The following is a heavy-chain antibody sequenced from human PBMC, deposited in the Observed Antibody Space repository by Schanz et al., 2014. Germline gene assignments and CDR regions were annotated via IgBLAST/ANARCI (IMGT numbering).Heavy chain of an antibody. D-gene: IGHD6-6*01. J-gene: IGHJ2*01. V-gene: IGHV1-2*06. CDR2: ISPNSGDT. CDR1: GRTFIVYH. Sequence: QVQLVQSGSEVKKPGASMKVSCKASGRTFIVYHVLHWVRQAPGQGLEWMGRISPNSGDTNYAQKFQGRVTMTRDTSISTAYMELSRLRSADTAVYYCARAGQDFEYSSLSPIWYFDLWGRGTLVTVSS. CDR3: ARAGQDFEYSSLSPIWYFDL.